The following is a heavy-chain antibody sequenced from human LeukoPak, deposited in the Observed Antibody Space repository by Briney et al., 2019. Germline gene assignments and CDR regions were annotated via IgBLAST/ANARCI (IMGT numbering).Heavy chain of an antibody. Sequence: PGGSLRLSCAASGFTVSSNYMSWVRQAPGKGLEWVSVIYSGGSTFYADSVKGRCTISRDNSKNTLYLEMNSLRAEDTAVYYCARDRMRYYGMDVWGQGTKVTVSS. CDR2: IYSGGST. J-gene: IGHJ6*02. V-gene: IGHV3-53*01. CDR3: ARDRMRYYGMDV. CDR1: GFTVSSNY.